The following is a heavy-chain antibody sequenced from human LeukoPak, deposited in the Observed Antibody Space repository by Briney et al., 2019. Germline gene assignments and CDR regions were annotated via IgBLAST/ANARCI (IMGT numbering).Heavy chain of an antibody. D-gene: IGHD3-3*02. J-gene: IGHJ6*03. V-gene: IGHV4-38-2*02. Sequence: SETLSLTCTVSGYSISSGYYWGWIRQPPGQGLEWIGSIYHSGSTYYNPSLKSRVTISVDTSKNQFSLKLSSVTAADTAVYYCARIRTYYYYYMDVWGKGTTVTVSS. CDR2: IYHSGST. CDR3: ARIRTYYYYYMDV. CDR1: GYSISSGYY.